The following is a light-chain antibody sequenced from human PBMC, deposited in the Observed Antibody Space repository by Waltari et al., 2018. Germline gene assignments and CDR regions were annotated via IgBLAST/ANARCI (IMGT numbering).Light chain of an antibody. CDR2: GND. CDR1: YSNLGSRA. Sequence: QSALTQPPSVSGTPGQRVPISCSGSYSNLGSRAATWSQQSPGTAPKLLIYGNDHRPSGVPDRFSGSKSGTSASLVISGLQSEDEADYYCATWDDSLNWVFGGGTKLTVL. J-gene: IGLJ3*02. CDR3: ATWDDSLNWV. V-gene: IGLV1-44*01.